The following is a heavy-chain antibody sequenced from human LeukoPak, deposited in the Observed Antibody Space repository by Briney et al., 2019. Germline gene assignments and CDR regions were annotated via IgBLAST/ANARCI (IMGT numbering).Heavy chain of an antibody. CDR3: ARFKGYHAALS. CDR1: GGSISSYY. D-gene: IGHD2-2*01. CDR2: IYYSGYT. V-gene: IGHV4-59*08. Sequence: SETLSLTCTVSGGSISSYYWSWIRQPPGKGLEWIGYIYYSGYTNYNPSLKSRVTISVDTSKNQFSLKLSSVTAADTAVYYCARFKGYHAALSWGQGTLVTVSS. J-gene: IGHJ4*02.